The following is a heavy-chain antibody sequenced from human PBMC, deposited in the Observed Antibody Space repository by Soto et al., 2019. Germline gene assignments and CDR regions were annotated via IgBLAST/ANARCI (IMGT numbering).Heavy chain of an antibody. D-gene: IGHD3-22*01. J-gene: IGHJ4*02. CDR1: GFTFSSYA. Sequence: QVQLVESGGGVVQPGRSLRLSCAASGFTFSSYAMHWVRQAPGKGLEWVAVISYDGSNKYYADSVKGRFTISRDNXKXXLYLQMNSLRAEDTAVYYCARDRYYDSLPDYYFDYWGQGTLVTVSS. V-gene: IGHV3-30-3*01. CDR2: ISYDGSNK. CDR3: ARDRYYDSLPDYYFDY.